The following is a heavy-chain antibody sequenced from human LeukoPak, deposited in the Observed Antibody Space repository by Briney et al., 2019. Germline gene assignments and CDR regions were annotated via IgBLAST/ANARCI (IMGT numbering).Heavy chain of an antibody. V-gene: IGHV3-30*18. CDR1: GFTFNNYG. J-gene: IGHJ6*02. D-gene: IGHD2-2*01. CDR3: AKCSTSYFELYYYYGMDV. CDR2: ISYDGRNI. Sequence: GGSLRLSCAASGFTFNNYGMHWVRQAPGKGLEWVAVISYDGRNIHYPDSVKGRFTISRDNSKNTLYLQMNSLRAEDTAVYYCAKCSTSYFELYYYYGMDVWGQGTTVTVSS.